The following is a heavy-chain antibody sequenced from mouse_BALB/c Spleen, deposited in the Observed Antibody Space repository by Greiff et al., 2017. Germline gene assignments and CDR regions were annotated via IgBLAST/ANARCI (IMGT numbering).Heavy chain of an antibody. V-gene: IGHV1S132*01. Sequence: QVQLQQSGAELVKPGASVKLSCKTSGYTFTSYWIQWVKQRPGQGLGWIGEIFPGTGTTYYNEKFKGKATLTIDTSSSTAYMQLSSLTSEDSAVYFCASYDYAEYGDVWGAGTTVTVAS. D-gene: IGHD2-4*01. J-gene: IGHJ1*01. CDR2: IFPGTGTT. CDR1: GYTFTSYW. CDR3: ASYDYAEYGDV.